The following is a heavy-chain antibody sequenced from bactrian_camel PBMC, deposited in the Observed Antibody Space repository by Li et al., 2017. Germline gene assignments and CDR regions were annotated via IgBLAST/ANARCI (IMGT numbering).Heavy chain of an antibody. CDR3: AGDRPYGAWYMESEYRY. J-gene: IGHJ4*01. CDR2: ISTGGSST. CDR1: ADALMY. V-gene: IGHV3S53*01. D-gene: IGHD6*01. Sequence: VQLVESGGGSAQAGGSLRLSCSASADALMYMAWFCQAPGQKREAVAAISTGGSSTMYVNSVKGRFTISRESGKNTVHLQMNSLIPEDSGKYYCAGDRPYGAWYMESEYRYWGRGTQVTV.